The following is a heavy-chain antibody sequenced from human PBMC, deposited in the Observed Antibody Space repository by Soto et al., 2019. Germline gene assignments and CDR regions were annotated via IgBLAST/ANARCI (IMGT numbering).Heavy chain of an antibody. CDR2: IIPILGIA. CDR3: SRDHYGMDV. Sequence: QVQLVQSGAEVKKPGSSVKVSCKASGCTFSSYTISWVRQAPGKGLEWMGRIIPILGIANYAQKFQGRFTITADKSTSTAYMELSSLRYEDTVEYYCSRDHYGMDVWGQGTTVTVSS. CDR1: GCTFSSYT. J-gene: IGHJ6*02. V-gene: IGHV1-69*04.